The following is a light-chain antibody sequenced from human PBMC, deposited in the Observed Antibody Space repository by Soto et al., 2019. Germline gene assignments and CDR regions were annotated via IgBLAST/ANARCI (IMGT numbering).Light chain of an antibody. V-gene: IGKV3-11*01. CDR2: DAS. CDR3: LHRCTWPLT. J-gene: IGKJ4*01. Sequence: EIVLTQSPATLSLSPGERATLSCRASQSVSSYLAWYQHKPGQAPRLLIYDASNRATGIPARFSGSGSGEDFTLIISRLEPEDVAVYLCLHRCTWPLTFGGGTKVEIK. CDR1: QSVSSY.